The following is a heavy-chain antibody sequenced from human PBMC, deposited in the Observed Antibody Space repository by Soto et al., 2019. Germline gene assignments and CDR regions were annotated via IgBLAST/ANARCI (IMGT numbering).Heavy chain of an antibody. V-gene: IGHV3-30-3*01. J-gene: IGHJ4*02. CDR1: GFTFSSYA. Sequence: ESVGGVVQPGRSLRLSCAASGFTFSSYAMHWVRQAPGKGLEWVAVISYDGSNKYYADSVKGRFTISRDNSKNTLYLQMNSLRAEDTAVYYCARDLVSGSRFDYWGQGTLVTVSS. CDR3: ARDLVSGSRFDY. D-gene: IGHD6-6*01. CDR2: ISYDGSNK.